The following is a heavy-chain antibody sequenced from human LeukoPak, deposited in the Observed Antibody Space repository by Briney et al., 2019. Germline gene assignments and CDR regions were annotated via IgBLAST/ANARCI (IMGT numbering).Heavy chain of an antibody. D-gene: IGHD5-18*01. Sequence: AASVKVSCKASGYTFTGYYMHWVRQAPGQGLEWMGWINPNSGGTNYAQKFQGRVTMTRDTSISTAYMELSRLRSDDTAVYYCARVLIYLQRTAMARYGMDVWGQGTTVTVSS. CDR1: GYTFTGYY. CDR2: INPNSGGT. J-gene: IGHJ6*02. CDR3: ARVLIYLQRTAMARYGMDV. V-gene: IGHV1-2*02.